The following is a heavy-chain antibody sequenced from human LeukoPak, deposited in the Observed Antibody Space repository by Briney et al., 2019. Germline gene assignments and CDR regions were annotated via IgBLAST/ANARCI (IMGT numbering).Heavy chain of an antibody. CDR3: ARGERPRGSSGYYYVRPDY. D-gene: IGHD3-22*01. J-gene: IGHJ4*02. Sequence: PSETLSLTCAVYGGSFSGYYWSWIRQPPGKGLEWIGEINHRGSTDYNPSLKSRVTISVDTSKNQFSLKLSSVTAADTAVYYCARGERPRGSSGYYYVRPDYWGQGTLVTVSS. V-gene: IGHV4-34*01. CDR2: INHRGST. CDR1: GGSFSGYY.